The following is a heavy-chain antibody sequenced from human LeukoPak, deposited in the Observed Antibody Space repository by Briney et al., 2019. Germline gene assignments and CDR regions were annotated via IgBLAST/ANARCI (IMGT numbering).Heavy chain of an antibody. J-gene: IGHJ4*02. D-gene: IGHD6-13*01. CDR1: GFTFSSYA. V-gene: IGHV3-23*01. CDR2: ISGSGGST. Sequence: PPGGSLRLSCAASGFTFSSYAMSWVRQAPGKGLEWVSAISGSGGSTFYADSVKGRFTISRDNSKNTLYLQMNSLRAEDTAVYYCAKRIAAAGIGYYFDYWGQGTLVTVSS. CDR3: AKRIAAAGIGYYFDY.